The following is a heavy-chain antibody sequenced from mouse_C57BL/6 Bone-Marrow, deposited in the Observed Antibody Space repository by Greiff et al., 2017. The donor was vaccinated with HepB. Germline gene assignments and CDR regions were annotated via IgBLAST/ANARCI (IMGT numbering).Heavy chain of an antibody. J-gene: IGHJ4*01. V-gene: IGHV7-1*01. CDR2: SRNKANDYTT. Sequence: DVMLVESGGGLVQSGRSLRLSCATSGFTFSDFYMEWVRQAPGKGLEWIAASRNKANDYTTEYSASVKGRFIVSRDTSQSILYLQMNALRAEDTAIYYCARFYGDAMDYWGQGTSVTVSS. CDR1: GFTFSDFY. D-gene: IGHD1-1*01. CDR3: ARFYGDAMDY.